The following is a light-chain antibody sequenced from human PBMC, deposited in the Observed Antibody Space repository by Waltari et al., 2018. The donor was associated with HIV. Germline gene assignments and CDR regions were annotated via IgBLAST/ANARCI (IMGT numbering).Light chain of an antibody. CDR2: RNN. V-gene: IGLV1-47*01. CDR1: SSNIGSNY. Sequence: QSVLTQSPSASGTPGQRVTISCSGSSSNIGSNYVYWYQQLPGTAPKLLIYRNNARPSWVPDRCPGSKSGTSASLAINGLRSEDEADYYCAAWDDSPYVFGTGTKVTVL. J-gene: IGLJ1*01. CDR3: AAWDDSPYV.